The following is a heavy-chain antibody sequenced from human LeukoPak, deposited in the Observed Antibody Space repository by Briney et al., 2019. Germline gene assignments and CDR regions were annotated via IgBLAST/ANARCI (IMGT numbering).Heavy chain of an antibody. J-gene: IGHJ5*02. CDR2: INPGGRST. CDR1: GYTFTNYY. CDR3: AKWGGVQFDP. D-gene: IGHD2-8*01. V-gene: IGHV1-46*01. Sequence: GASVKVSCKASGYTFTNYYIHWVRQAPGQGLEWMGIINPGGRSTSYAQKFQGRVTMTRDTSTSTVYMELTSLTSDDTAVYYCAKWGGVQFDPWGQGTLVTVSS.